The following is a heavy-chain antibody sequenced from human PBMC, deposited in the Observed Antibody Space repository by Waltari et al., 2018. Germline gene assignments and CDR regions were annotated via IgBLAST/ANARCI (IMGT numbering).Heavy chain of an antibody. J-gene: IGHJ4*02. CDR1: GFTFSSYA. V-gene: IGHV3-23*01. D-gene: IGHD5-18*01. Sequence: EVQLLESGGGLVQPGGSLRLSCAASGFTFSSYAMSWVRQAPGKGLEWVSAISGSGGSTYYTDSVKGRFTISRDNSKNALYLQMNSLRAEDTAVYYCAKDQEDTAMADYWGQGTLVTVSS. CDR3: AKDQEDTAMADY. CDR2: ISGSGGST.